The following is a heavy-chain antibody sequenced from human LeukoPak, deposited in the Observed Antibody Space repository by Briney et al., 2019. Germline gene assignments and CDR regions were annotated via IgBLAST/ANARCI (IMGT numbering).Heavy chain of an antibody. D-gene: IGHD1-26*01. CDR3: ASGMGAPVRGGYYFDY. CDR1: GGTFSSYA. V-gene: IGHV1-69*10. Sequence: SVKVSCKASGGTFSSYAISWVRQAPGQGLEWMGRIIPILGIAHYAQKFQGRVTITADKSTSTAYMELSSLRSEDTAVYYCASGMGAPVRGGYYFDYWGQGPLVTVSS. CDR2: IIPILGIA. J-gene: IGHJ4*02.